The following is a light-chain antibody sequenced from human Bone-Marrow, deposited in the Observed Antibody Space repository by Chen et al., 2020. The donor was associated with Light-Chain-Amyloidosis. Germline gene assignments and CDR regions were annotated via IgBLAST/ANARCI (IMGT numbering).Light chain of an antibody. CDR1: QSSGTW. CDR2: KAS. J-gene: IGKJ1*01. CDR3: QQYNTYPWT. Sequence: DIQMTQSPSPLSASVRDRVTLTCRASQSSGTWLAWYQQIPGKAPKLLIYKASSLESGVPSRFRGSGSGTEFTLTISSLQPDDFATYYCQQYNTYPWTFGQGTKVEIK. V-gene: IGKV1-5*03.